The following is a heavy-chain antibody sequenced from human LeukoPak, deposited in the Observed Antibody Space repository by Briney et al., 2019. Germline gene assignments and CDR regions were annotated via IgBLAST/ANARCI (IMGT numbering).Heavy chain of an antibody. Sequence: GGSLRLSCAASGFTFNSYSMNWVRQAPGKGLEWISYITSSSGTIYYADSVKGRFTISRYNAKNSLYLQMNSLRAEDTAVYYCARAGGSYQVFDYWGQGTLVTVSS. CDR1: GFTFNSYS. D-gene: IGHD1-26*01. CDR2: ITSSSGTI. V-gene: IGHV3-48*01. J-gene: IGHJ4*02. CDR3: ARAGGSYQVFDY.